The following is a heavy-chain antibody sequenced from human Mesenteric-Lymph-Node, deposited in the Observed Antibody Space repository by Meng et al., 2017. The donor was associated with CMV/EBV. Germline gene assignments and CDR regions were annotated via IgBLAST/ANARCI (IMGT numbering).Heavy chain of an antibody. CDR3: ARHQAGSFDY. Sequence: GESLKISCKGSGYSFTNYWIDWVRQMPGKGLEWMGIIYPGDSDSRCSPSFQGQVTLSADKSISTAYLQWSSLKASDTAMYYCARHQAGSFDYWGQGTLVTVSS. J-gene: IGHJ4*02. V-gene: IGHV5-51*01. CDR2: IYPGDSDS. D-gene: IGHD3-10*01. CDR1: GYSFTNYW.